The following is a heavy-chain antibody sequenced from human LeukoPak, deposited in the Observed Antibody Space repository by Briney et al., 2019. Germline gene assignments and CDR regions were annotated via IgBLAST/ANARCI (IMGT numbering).Heavy chain of an antibody. J-gene: IGHJ5*02. CDR3: ARRRGYWFDP. D-gene: IGHD3-16*01. Sequence: PSETLSLTCTVSGGSISSSSYYWGWIRQPPGKGLEWIGSIYYSGSTYYNPSLKSRVTISVDTSKNQFSLKLSSVTAADTAVYYCARRRGYWFDPWGQGTLVTVSS. V-gene: IGHV4-39*01. CDR1: GGSISSSSYY. CDR2: IYYSGST.